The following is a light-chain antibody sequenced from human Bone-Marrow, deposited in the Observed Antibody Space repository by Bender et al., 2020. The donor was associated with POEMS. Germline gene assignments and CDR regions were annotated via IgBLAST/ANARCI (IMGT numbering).Light chain of an antibody. J-gene: IGLJ3*02. CDR2: LNSDGSH. V-gene: IGLV4-69*01. CDR3: QTWGTGFWV. CDR1: NGHSSYA. Sequence: QVVLTQSPSASASLGASVKLTCTLTNGHSSYAIAWHQQQPEKGPRYLMNLNSDGSHSKGDGIPDRFSGSSSGAERYLTISSLQSEDEADYYCQTWGTGFWVFGGGTKLTVL.